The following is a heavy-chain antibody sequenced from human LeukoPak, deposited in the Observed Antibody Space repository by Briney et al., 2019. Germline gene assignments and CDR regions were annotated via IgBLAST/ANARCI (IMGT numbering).Heavy chain of an antibody. CDR2: IYYSGSI. J-gene: IGHJ6*02. V-gene: IGHV4-59*08. CDR1: GASISSYY. CDR3: ARAPRPFYYYYYGMDV. Sequence: SETLSLTCTVSGASISSYYWSWIRQPPGKGLEWIGDIYYSGSIKYNPSLKSRVTISVDTSKNQFSLKLSSVTAADTAVYYCARAPRPFYYYYYGMDVWGQGTTVTVSS.